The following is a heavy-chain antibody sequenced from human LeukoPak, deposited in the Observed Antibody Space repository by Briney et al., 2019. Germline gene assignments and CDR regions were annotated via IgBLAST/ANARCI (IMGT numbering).Heavy chain of an antibody. J-gene: IGHJ6*03. D-gene: IGHD6-25*01. CDR3: ARDGSGFYLNYYMDV. CDR1: GFTFTDHS. CDR2: ISTVSTYT. Sequence: GGSLRLSCAASGFTFTDHSMTWVRQAPGKGLGWGSSISTVSTYTFYSDSAKGRFTITRDNAKNTLYLQMSSLSAEDTGVYYCARDGSGFYLNYYMDVWGRGTTVTVSS. V-gene: IGHV3-21*01.